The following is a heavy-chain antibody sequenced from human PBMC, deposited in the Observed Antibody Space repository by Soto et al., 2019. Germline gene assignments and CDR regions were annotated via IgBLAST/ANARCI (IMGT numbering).Heavy chain of an antibody. J-gene: IGHJ3*02. CDR1: GGSISSGGYY. CDR3: ARYCSGGSCYGLDDAFDI. Sequence: QVQLQESGPGLVKPSQTLSLTCTVSGGSISSGGYYWSWIRQHPGKGLEWIGYIYYSGSTYYNPSLKSRVTISVDTSKNQFSLKLSSVTAADTAVYYCARYCSGGSCYGLDDAFDIWGQGTMVTVSS. V-gene: IGHV4-31*03. CDR2: IYYSGST. D-gene: IGHD2-15*01.